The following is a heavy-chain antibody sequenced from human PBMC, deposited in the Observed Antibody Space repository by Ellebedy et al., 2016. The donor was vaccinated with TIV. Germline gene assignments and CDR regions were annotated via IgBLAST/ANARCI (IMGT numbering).Heavy chain of an antibody. CDR2: ISSSSSYI. CDR3: ARGGRTGGYYYGIDV. V-gene: IGHV3-21*01. Sequence: PGGSLRLSCEASGFTFSGYWMAWVRQAPGKGLEWVSSISSSSSYIYYADSVKGRFTISRDNAKNSLYLQVNSLRAEDTAVYYCARGGRTGGYYYGIDVWGQGTTVTVSS. J-gene: IGHJ6*02. CDR1: GFTFSGYW. D-gene: IGHD1-1*01.